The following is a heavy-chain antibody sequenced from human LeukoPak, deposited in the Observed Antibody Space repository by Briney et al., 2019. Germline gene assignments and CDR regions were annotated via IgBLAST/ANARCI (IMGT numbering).Heavy chain of an antibody. CDR1: GVSISSYY. J-gene: IGHJ4*02. Sequence: SETLSLTCSVSGVSISSYYWSWIRQPAGKGLEWIGRMYTSGSTNYNPSLKSRVTMSIDTSKNQFSLKLSSVTAADTAVYYCARDHFGSGYYLDYFDYWGQGTRVTVSS. CDR2: MYTSGST. D-gene: IGHD3-22*01. CDR3: ARDHFGSGYYLDYFDY. V-gene: IGHV4-4*07.